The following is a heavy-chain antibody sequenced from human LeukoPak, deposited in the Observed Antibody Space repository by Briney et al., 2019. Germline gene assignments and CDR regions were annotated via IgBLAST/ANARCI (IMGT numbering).Heavy chain of an antibody. Sequence: GSLRLSCAASGFTVSSKFMHWVRQAPGKGLEWVSVIYSGGITYYADSVKGRFTVSRDNSRNTMYLHMNSLKVEDTAVYYCAKDEVTSGGGLDYWGQGTLVTVSS. J-gene: IGHJ4*02. CDR1: GFTVSSKF. D-gene: IGHD3-16*01. V-gene: IGHV3-53*01. CDR2: IYSGGIT. CDR3: AKDEVTSGGGLDY.